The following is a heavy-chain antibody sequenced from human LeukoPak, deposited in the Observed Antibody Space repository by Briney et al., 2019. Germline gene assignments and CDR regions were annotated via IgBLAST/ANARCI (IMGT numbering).Heavy chain of an antibody. D-gene: IGHD3-22*01. J-gene: IGHJ4*02. CDR3: ARGSFYYYDSSGYSTVYYFDY. V-gene: IGHV3-30-3*01. CDR2: ISYDGSKK. Sequence: GRSLRLSCAASGFTFSSYAMHWVRQAPGKGLEWVAVISYDGSKKYYADPAKGRFTISRDNSKNTLYLQMNSLRAEDSAVYYCARGSFYYYDSSGYSTVYYFDYWGQGTLVTLSS. CDR1: GFTFSSYA.